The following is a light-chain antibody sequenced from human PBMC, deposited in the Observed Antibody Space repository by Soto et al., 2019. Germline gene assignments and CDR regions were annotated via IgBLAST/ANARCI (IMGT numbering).Light chain of an antibody. CDR2: DAS. Sequence: DIVLTQSPATLSLSPGERATLSCRASQSVSSYLAGYQQKPGQAPRLLIYDASNRATGIPARFSGSGSGTDFTLTITSQETEDLAVYFCRHRTTFGQGTKVEIK. V-gene: IGKV3-11*01. J-gene: IGKJ1*01. CDR3: RHRTT. CDR1: QSVSSY.